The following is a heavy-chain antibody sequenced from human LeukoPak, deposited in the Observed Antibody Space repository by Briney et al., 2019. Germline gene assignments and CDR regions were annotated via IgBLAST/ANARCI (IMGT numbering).Heavy chain of an antibody. V-gene: IGHV4-59*08. CDR3: ARHCYYDFWSGYYRSVWWFDP. Sequence: SETLSLTCTVSGGSISSYYWSWIRQPPGKGLEWIGYIYYSGSTNYNPSLKSRVTIPVATSKNQFSLKLSSVTAADTAVYYCARHCYYDFWSGYYRSVWWFDPWGQGTLVTVSS. CDR2: IYYSGST. D-gene: IGHD3-3*01. CDR1: GGSISSYY. J-gene: IGHJ5*02.